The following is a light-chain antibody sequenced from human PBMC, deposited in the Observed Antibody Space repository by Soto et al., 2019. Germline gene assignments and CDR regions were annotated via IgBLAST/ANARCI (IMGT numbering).Light chain of an antibody. CDR1: QSISSY. Sequence: DIQMTQSPSSLSASVGDRVTITCRASQSISSYLNWYQQKPGKAPKLLIYAASSLQSGVPSRFSGSGSGTDFTLTISSLQPGDFATYYCQQSYSTPSATFGGGTKVEIK. CDR3: QQSYSTPSAT. CDR2: AAS. J-gene: IGKJ4*01. V-gene: IGKV1-39*01.